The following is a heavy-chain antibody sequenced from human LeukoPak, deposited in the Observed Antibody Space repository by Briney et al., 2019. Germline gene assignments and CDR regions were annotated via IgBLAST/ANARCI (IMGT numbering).Heavy chain of an antibody. D-gene: IGHD3-10*01. CDR3: ARVVRPRYYYYMDV. CDR2: INHSGST. CDR1: GGSFSGYY. Sequence: SETLSLTCAVYGGSFSGYYWSWIRQPPGKGLEWIGEINHSGSTNYNPSLKSRVTISVDTSKNQFSLKLSSVTAADTAVYYCARVVRPRYYYYMDVWGKGTTVTVSS. V-gene: IGHV4-34*01. J-gene: IGHJ6*03.